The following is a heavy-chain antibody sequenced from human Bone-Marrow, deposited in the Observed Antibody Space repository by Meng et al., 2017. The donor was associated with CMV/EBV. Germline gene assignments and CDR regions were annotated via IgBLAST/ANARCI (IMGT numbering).Heavy chain of an antibody. D-gene: IGHD3-22*01. CDR3: ARDLDSTGYYDEDY. CDR2: IGTNERAT. V-gene: IGHV3-23*01. CDR1: GFTFSNYA. Sequence: GESLKISCGASGFTFSNYAMNWVRQTPGKALEWLALIGTNERATHYADCVKGRFTISRDNPKNTLYLELNSLRAEDTALYYCARDLDSTGYYDEDYWGQGTLATVSS. J-gene: IGHJ4*02.